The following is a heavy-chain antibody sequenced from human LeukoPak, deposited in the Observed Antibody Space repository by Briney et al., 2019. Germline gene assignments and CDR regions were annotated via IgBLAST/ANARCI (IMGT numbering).Heavy chain of an antibody. CDR3: ARPFQSGARDFDY. CDR1: GYTFTSYD. V-gene: IGHV1-8*01. CDR2: MNPNSGNT. J-gene: IGHJ4*02. Sequence: ASLKVSCKASGYTFTSYDINWVRQATGQGLEWMGWMNPNSGNTGYAQKFQGRVTMTRNTSITTAYMELSSLRSEDTAVYYCARPFQSGARDFDYWGQGNLVTVSS. D-gene: IGHD1-26*01.